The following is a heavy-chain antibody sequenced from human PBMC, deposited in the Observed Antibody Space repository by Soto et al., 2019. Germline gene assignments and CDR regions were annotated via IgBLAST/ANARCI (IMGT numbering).Heavy chain of an antibody. J-gene: IGHJ5*02. D-gene: IGHD6-19*01. CDR1: GFTFSSYG. CDR2: IWYDGSNK. CDR3: AGTPGIAVAGTVQTLGDWFDP. Sequence: GGSLRLSCAAAGFTFSSYGMHWVRQAPGKGLEWVAVIWYDGSNKYYADSVKGRFTISRDNSKNTLYLQMNSLRAEDTAVYYCAGTPGIAVAGTVQTLGDWFDPWGQGTLVTVS. V-gene: IGHV3-33*01.